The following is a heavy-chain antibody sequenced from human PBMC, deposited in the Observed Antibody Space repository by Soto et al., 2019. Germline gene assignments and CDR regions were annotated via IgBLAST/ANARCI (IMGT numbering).Heavy chain of an antibody. CDR1: GGTFSSLD. J-gene: IGHJ6*02. V-gene: IGHV1-69*06. D-gene: IGHD3-22*01. Sequence: SVKVSCKASGGTFSSLDINWVRQAPGQGLEWMGGIIPISETTNYAQIFQGRVSIVADISTSTAYMELSRLRSEDTAVYYCARALLSHSYDSGGYDSYFHAMDVWGQGTPVTVSS. CDR2: IIPISETT. CDR3: ARALLSHSYDSGGYDSYFHAMDV.